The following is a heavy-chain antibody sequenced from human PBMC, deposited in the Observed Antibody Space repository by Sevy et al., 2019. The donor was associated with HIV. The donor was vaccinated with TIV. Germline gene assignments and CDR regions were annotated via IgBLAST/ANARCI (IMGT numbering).Heavy chain of an antibody. D-gene: IGHD6-19*01. V-gene: IGHV3-66*02. Sequence: GSLRLSCAISGFTVNDKYIIWVRQAPGKGLEWVSVIFSSGSTYYADSAKGRFTISIDNSKNTVYLQVNSVRAEDTAVYYCVSLFLSYRSGWSYFDYWGQGTLVTVSS. CDR2: IFSSGST. CDR3: VSLFLSYRSGWSYFDY. CDR1: GFTVNDKY. J-gene: IGHJ4*02.